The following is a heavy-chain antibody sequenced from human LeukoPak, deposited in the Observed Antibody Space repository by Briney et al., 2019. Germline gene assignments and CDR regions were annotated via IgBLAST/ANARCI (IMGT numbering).Heavy chain of an antibody. CDR3: ATQGVLDAFDI. J-gene: IGHJ3*02. CDR2: IKSRADGGTP. Sequence: GSLRLSCAASGFTFRDAWMIWVRPAPGKGLEWVGRIKSRADGGTPDYAAPVTGRFTISRDDSNGTLFLQMNSLTTEDTAVYYCATQGVLDAFDIWGQGTMVIVSS. D-gene: IGHD3-10*01. V-gene: IGHV3-15*01. CDR1: GFTFRDAW.